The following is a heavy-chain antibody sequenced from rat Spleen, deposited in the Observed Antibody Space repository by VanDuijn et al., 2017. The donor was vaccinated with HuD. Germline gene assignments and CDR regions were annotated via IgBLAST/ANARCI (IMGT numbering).Heavy chain of an antibody. D-gene: IGHD1-11*01. J-gene: IGHJ3*01. Sequence: EVKLVESGGGLVQPGRSLKLSCAASGFNFNDYWMGWVRQAPGKGLEWIGEINKDSSTIKYIPSLKDKFTISRDNAQNTLYLQMSKLGSEDTAIYYCARLPINYGGYPHWFAYWGQGTLVTVSS. V-gene: IGHV4-2*01. CDR1: GFNFNDYW. CDR3: ARLPINYGGYPHWFAY. CDR2: INKDSSTI.